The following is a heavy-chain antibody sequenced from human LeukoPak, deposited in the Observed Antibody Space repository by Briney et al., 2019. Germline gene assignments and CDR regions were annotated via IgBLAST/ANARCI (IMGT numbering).Heavy chain of an antibody. D-gene: IGHD1-7*01. CDR3: ARYGTPWYVWNYGPSHNWFDP. J-gene: IGHJ5*02. CDR2: IHTSGST. Sequence: SETLSLTCTVSGASISNYYWTWIRQPAGKGLEWIGRIHTSGSTDYNPSLKSRVTMSIDTPQSQFSLKLTSVTAADTAMYYCARYGTPWYVWNYGPSHNWFDPWGLGTLVIVSS. V-gene: IGHV4-4*07. CDR1: GASISNYY.